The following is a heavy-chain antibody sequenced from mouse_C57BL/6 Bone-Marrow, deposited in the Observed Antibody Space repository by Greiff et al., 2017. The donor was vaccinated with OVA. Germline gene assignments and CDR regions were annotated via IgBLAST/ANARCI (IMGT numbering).Heavy chain of an antibody. Sequence: QVQLQQSGAELARPGASVKMSCKASGYTFTSYTIHWVKQRPGQGLEWIGYIDPTNDYTNYNQKFKGKATLTADKSSSTAYMQLSSLTSEDSAVYYCTGGYYFDYWGQGTTLPVSS. CDR3: TGGYYFDY. V-gene: IGHV1-4*01. J-gene: IGHJ2*01. CDR1: GYTFTSYT. CDR2: IDPTNDYT.